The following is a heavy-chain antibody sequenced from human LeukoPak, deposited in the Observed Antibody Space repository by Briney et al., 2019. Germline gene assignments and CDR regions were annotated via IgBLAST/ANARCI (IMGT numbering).Heavy chain of an antibody. Sequence: GSLRLSCAASGFTFSSYSMNWVRQAPGKGLEWVSSINSSSSYNYYADSVKGRFTISRDNSKNSLYLQMNSLRAEDTAAYYCARGSSTHGEQYFDYWGQGTLVTVSS. J-gene: IGHJ4*02. D-gene: IGHD1/OR15-1a*01. CDR2: INSSSSYN. V-gene: IGHV3-21*01. CDR1: GFTFSSYS. CDR3: ARGSSTHGEQYFDY.